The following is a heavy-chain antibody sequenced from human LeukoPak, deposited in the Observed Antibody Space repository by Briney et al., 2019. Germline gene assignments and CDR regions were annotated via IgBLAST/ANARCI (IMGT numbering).Heavy chain of an antibody. J-gene: IGHJ5*02. CDR1: GGTFSSYA. CDR2: IIPIFGTA. D-gene: IGHD3-10*01. CDR3: ARPLYGSGSYLVS. Sequence: SVKVSCKASGGTFSSYAISWVRQAPGQGLEWMGGIIPIFGTANYAQKFQGRVTMTRDTSTSTVYMELSSLRSEDTAVYYCARPLYGSGSYLVSWGQGTLVTVSS. V-gene: IGHV1-69*05.